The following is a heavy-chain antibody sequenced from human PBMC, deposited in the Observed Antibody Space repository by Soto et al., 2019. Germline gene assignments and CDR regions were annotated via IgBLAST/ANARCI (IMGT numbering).Heavy chain of an antibody. D-gene: IGHD4-17*01. V-gene: IGHV1-69*01. CDR3: ARGRRFDGDYLFPY. CDR2: IIPIFGTA. Sequence: QVQLVQSGAEVKKPGSSVKVSCKASGGTFSSYAISWVRQAPGQGLEWMGGIIPIFGTANYAQKFQGRVTITADESTSTADMELSSLRSEDTAVYYCARGRRFDGDYLFPYWGQGTLVTVSS. J-gene: IGHJ4*02. CDR1: GGTFSSYA.